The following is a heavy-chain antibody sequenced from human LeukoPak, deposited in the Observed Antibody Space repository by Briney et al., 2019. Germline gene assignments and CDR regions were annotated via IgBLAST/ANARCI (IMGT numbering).Heavy chain of an antibody. J-gene: IGHJ4*02. V-gene: IGHV3-23*01. D-gene: IGHD2-2*01. CDR2: ISGSGGST. Sequence: GGSLRLSCAASGFTFSSYAMSWVRQAPGKGLEWVSAISGSGGSTYYADSVKGRFTISRDNSKNTLYLQMNSLRAEDTAVYYCARARGCSSTSCYFDYWGQGTLVTVSS. CDR1: GFTFSSYA. CDR3: ARARGCSSTSCYFDY.